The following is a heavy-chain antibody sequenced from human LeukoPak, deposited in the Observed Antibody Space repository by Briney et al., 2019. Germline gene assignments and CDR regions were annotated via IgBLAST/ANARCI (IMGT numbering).Heavy chain of an antibody. CDR2: IYYTGNT. Sequence: SETLSLTCTVSGYSISTSSYFWAWIRQSPGKGLQWIASIYYTGNTYYSPSFQSRVSISKDTSKNQFSLWLNCVRQGNGYCASDDCLFSFDFWGPGSLVTVSS. D-gene: IGHD2-21*02. J-gene: IGHJ4*02. V-gene: IGHV4-39*01. CDR1: GYSISTSSYF. CDR3: DCLFSFDF.